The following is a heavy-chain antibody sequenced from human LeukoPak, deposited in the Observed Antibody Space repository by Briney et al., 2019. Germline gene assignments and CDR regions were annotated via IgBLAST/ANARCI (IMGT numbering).Heavy chain of an antibody. CDR1: GFTFGDYA. D-gene: IGHD5-12*01. V-gene: IGHV3-49*04. CDR2: IRSKAYGGTT. CDR3: TRDSSGYDSNDY. J-gene: IGHJ4*02. Sequence: PGRSLRLSCTASGFTFGDYAMSWVRQAPGKGLEWVGFIRSKAYGGTTEYAASVKGRFTTSRDDSKSIAYLQMNSLKTEDTAVYYCTRDSSGYDSNDYWGQGTLVTVSS.